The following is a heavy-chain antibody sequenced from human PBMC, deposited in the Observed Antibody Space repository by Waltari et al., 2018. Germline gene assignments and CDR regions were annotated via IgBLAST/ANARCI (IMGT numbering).Heavy chain of an antibody. CDR1: GYTFTSYG. J-gene: IGHJ4*02. CDR2: ISGYNGNT. V-gene: IGHV1-18*01. Sequence: QVQLVQSGAEVKKPGASVTVSCKASGYTFTSYGISWVRQAPGQGLEWMGWISGYNGNTNYAQKLQGRVTMTTDTSTSTAYMELRSLRSDDTALYYCAREGRSSGYRKTQGVDYWGQGTLVTVSS. CDR3: AREGRSSGYRKTQGVDY. D-gene: IGHD3-22*01.